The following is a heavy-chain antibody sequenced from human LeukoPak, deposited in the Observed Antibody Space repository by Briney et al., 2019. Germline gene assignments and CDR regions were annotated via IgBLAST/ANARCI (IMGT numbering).Heavy chain of an antibody. Sequence: SVKLSCNAPGYTFTSYYKHWVRQAPGQGLEWMGIINPSGGSTSYAQKFQGRVTMTRDMSTSTVYMELSSLRSEDTAVYYCAREMGADGVDYWGQGTLVTVSS. CDR2: INPSGGST. V-gene: IGHV1-46*01. D-gene: IGHD3-16*01. J-gene: IGHJ4*02. CDR1: GYTFTSYY. CDR3: AREMGADGVDY.